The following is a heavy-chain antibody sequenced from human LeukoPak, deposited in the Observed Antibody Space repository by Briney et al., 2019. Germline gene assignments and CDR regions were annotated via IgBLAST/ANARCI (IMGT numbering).Heavy chain of an antibody. CDR3: ARRAFDTMVRGVIGYFDY. V-gene: IGHV4-59*12. CDR2: IYYSGST. CDR1: GGSISSYY. D-gene: IGHD3-10*01. J-gene: IGHJ4*02. Sequence: SETLSLTCTVSGGSISSYYWSWIRQPPGKRLEWIGYIYYSGSTNYNPSLKSRVAISVDTSKNQFSLKLSSVTAADTAVYYCARRAFDTMVRGVIGYFDYWGQGTLVTVSS.